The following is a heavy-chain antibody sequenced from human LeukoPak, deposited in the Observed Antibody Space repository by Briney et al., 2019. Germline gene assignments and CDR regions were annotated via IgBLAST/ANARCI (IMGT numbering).Heavy chain of an antibody. V-gene: IGHV3-23*01. CDR2: ISGSGGST. CDR1: GFTFSSYA. D-gene: IGHD3-22*01. Sequence: GGSLRLSCATPGFTFSSYAMSWVRQAPGKGLEWVSAISGSGGSTYYADSVKGRFTISRDNSKNTLYLQMNSLRAEDTAVYYCYYYDSSGYYSFDYWGQGTLVTVSS. CDR3: YYYDSSGYYSFDY. J-gene: IGHJ4*02.